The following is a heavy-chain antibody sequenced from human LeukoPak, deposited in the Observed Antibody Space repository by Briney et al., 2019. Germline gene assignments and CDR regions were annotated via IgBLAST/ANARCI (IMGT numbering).Heavy chain of an antibody. D-gene: IGHD3-10*02. V-gene: IGHV3-23*01. Sequence: AWSMRLSSASAGTMCSSVSRRWVRHLAGGGLELVSTIRAVGRTYYAQTVKGRFTISRDNSKNTVFLQMSSLRAEDTAIYYCAKRAAAVRGVIPYLDYWGQGTLVTVSS. CDR3: AKRAAAVRGVIPYLDY. CDR2: IRAVGRT. J-gene: IGHJ4*02. CDR1: GTMCSSVS.